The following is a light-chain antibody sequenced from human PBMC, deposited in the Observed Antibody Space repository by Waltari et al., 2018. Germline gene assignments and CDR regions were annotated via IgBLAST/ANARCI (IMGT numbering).Light chain of an antibody. CDR1: QSVLYSSNNKNY. CDR2: WTS. V-gene: IGKV4-1*01. J-gene: IGKJ1*01. Sequence: DIVMTQSPDSLAVSLGERATINCKSSQSVLYSSNNKNYLAWYQQKPGQPPKLLIYWTSTRRSGVPERFSGSGSGTDFTLTISTLQAEDVAVYYCQQYYITPWTFGQGTKVEIK. CDR3: QQYYITPWT.